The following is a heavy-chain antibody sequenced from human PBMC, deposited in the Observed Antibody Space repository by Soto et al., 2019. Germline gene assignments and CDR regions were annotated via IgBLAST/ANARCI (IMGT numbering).Heavy chain of an antibody. CDR3: AKMGSSSWTTLDP. J-gene: IGHJ5*02. CDR1: GFSFSDYA. D-gene: IGHD6-13*01. V-gene: IGHV3-23*01. CDR2: IGANSVTT. Sequence: EVRLLESGGGLVQPGGSLRLSCAASGFSFSDYAMTWVRQAPGKRLEWVSTIGANSVTTYYADSVKCRFTISRDNSKNAVYLQMNSLRAEDTAVYYCAKMGSSSWTTLDPWGQGALVTVSS.